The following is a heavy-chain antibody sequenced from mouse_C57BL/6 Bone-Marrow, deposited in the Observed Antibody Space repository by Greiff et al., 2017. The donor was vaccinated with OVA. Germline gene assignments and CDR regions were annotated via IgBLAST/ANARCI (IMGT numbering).Heavy chain of an antibody. CDR3: ARWRNYYGSSYFAY. D-gene: IGHD1-1*01. V-gene: IGHV1-18*01. CDR1: GYTFTDYN. CDR2: INPNNGGT. J-gene: IGHJ2*01. Sequence: EVQLQQSGPELVKPGASVKIPCKASGYTFTDYNMDWVKQSPGKSLEWIGDINPNNGGTIYNQKFKGKATLTVDKSSSTAYMELRSLTSEATAVSYWARWRNYYGSSYFAYWGQGTTLTVSS.